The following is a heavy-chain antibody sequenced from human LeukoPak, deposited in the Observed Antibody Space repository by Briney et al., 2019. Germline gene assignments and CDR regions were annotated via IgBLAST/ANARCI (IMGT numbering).Heavy chain of an antibody. CDR3: VTDGGSTRASFEY. V-gene: IGHV3-74*01. CDR1: GFTFSSYW. D-gene: IGHD3-16*01. J-gene: IGHJ4*02. CDR2: INNDGGGT. Sequence: GGSLRLSCAASGFTFSSYWMHWVRQAPGKGPVWVSRINNDGGGTTYADSVKGRFTISRDDAKNTLYLQMNSLRAEDTAVYYCVTDGGSTRASFEYWGQGTLVTVSS.